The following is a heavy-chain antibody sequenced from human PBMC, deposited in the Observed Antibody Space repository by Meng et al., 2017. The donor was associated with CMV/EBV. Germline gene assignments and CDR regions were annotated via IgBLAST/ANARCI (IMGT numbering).Heavy chain of an antibody. CDR2: ISYDGSNK. Sequence: GGSLRLSCAASGFTFSSYAMHWVRQAPGKGLEWVAVISYDGSNKYYADSVKGRFTISRDNSKNTLYLQMNSLRAEDTAVYYCTTDLEVPAAIPFIWFDPWGQGTLVTVSS. V-gene: IGHV3-30-3*01. CDR3: TTDLEVPAAIPFIWFDP. J-gene: IGHJ5*02. CDR1: GFTFSSYA. D-gene: IGHD2-2*02.